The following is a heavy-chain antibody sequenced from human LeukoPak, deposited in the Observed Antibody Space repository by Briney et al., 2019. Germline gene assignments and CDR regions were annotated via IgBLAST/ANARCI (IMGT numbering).Heavy chain of an antibody. Sequence: GGSLRLPCTASGFTFSSSAIYWVRQAPGKGLECVTVISYDESEKYYADSVKGRFTISRDNSKNTVFLEMNSLRGDDTAIYYCARDAAFGSGSYLDYWGQGILVTVSS. CDR2: ISYDESEK. D-gene: IGHD3-10*01. J-gene: IGHJ4*02. V-gene: IGHV3-30*04. CDR1: GFTFSSSA. CDR3: ARDAAFGSGSYLDY.